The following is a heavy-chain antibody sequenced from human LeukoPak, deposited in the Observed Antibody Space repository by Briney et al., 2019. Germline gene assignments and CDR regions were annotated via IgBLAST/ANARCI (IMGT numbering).Heavy chain of an antibody. D-gene: IGHD3-16*01. J-gene: IGHJ6*01. CDR2: LNTDGSST. CDR3: ARDDAFRGVAMDV. CDR1: GFTFSGYW. Sequence: PGGSLRLSCAASGFTFSGYWMYWVRHVPGKGLVWVSRLNTDGSSTSYADSVKGRFTISRDNAMNTLYLQMNSLRAEDTAVYYCARDDAFRGVAMDVWGQGTTVTVSS. V-gene: IGHV3-74*01.